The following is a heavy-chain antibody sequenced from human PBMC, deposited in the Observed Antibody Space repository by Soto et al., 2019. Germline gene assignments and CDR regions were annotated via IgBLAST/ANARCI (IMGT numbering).Heavy chain of an antibody. CDR3: ARVGDNYDILTGYGY. V-gene: IGHV3-48*02. CDR2: ISSSSSTI. Sequence: GGSLRLSCAASGFTFSSYSMNWVRQAPGKGLEWVSYISSSSSTIYYADSVKGRFTISRDNAKNSLYLQMNSLRDEDTAVYYCARVGDNYDILTGYGYWGQGTLVTVSS. D-gene: IGHD3-9*01. CDR1: GFTFSSYS. J-gene: IGHJ4*02.